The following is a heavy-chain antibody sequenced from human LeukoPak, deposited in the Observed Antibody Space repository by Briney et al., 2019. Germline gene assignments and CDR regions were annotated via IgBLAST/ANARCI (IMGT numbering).Heavy chain of an antibody. Sequence: ASVKVSCKASGGTFSSYAISWVRQAPGQGLEWMGIINPSGGSTSYAQKFQGRVTMTRDTSTSTVYMELSSLRSEDTAVYYCARAYDFPDYWGQGTLVTVSS. CDR1: GGTFSSYA. CDR2: INPSGGST. CDR3: ARAYDFPDY. D-gene: IGHD3-3*01. J-gene: IGHJ4*02. V-gene: IGHV1-46*01.